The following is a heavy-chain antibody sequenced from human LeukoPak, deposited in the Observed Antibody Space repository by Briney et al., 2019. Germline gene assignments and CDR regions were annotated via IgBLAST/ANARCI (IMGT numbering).Heavy chain of an antibody. V-gene: IGHV4-59*08. J-gene: IGHJ5*02. CDR3: ARRGRAAAGRGNWFDP. D-gene: IGHD6-13*01. CDR1: GGSISSYY. CDR2: IYYSGST. Sequence: SETLSLTCTVSGGSISSYYWSWIRQPPGKGLEWIGYIYYSGSTNYNPSLKSRVTISVDTSKNQFSLKLSSVTAADTAVYYCARRGRAAAGRGNWFDPWGQGTLVTVSS.